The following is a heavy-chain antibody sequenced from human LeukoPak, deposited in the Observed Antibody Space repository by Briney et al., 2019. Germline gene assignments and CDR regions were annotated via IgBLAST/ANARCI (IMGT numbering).Heavy chain of an antibody. D-gene: IGHD3-10*01. CDR2: ISGSGGST. CDR1: GFTFSSYA. V-gene: IGHV3-23*01. CDR3: ARAVRGVKYNWLDP. Sequence: GGSLRLSCAASGFTFSSYAMSWVRQAPGKGLEWVSAISGSGGSTYYADSVKGRLTISRDNSKNTLYMQMNSLRAEDTAVYYCARAVRGVKYNWLDPWGQGTLVTVSS. J-gene: IGHJ5*02.